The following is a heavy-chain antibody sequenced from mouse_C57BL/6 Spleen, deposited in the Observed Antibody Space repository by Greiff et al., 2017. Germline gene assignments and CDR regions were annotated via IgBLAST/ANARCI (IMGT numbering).Heavy chain of an antibody. Sequence: QVQLQQPGAELVKPGASVKLSCKASGYTFTSYWMHWVKQMPGQGLEWIGMIHPNSGSTNYNEKFKSKATLTVDKSSSTAYMQLSSLTSEDSAVYYCARSETGYFDYWGQGTTLTVSS. CDR1: GYTFTSYW. CDR2: IHPNSGST. J-gene: IGHJ2*01. D-gene: IGHD4-1*01. CDR3: ARSETGYFDY. V-gene: IGHV1-64*01.